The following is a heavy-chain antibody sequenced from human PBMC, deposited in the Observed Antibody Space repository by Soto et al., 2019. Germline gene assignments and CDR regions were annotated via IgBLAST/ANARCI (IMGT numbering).Heavy chain of an antibody. CDR3: ARAGYCSGGSCYSGFDY. V-gene: IGHV3-7*03. Sequence: GGSLRLSCAASGFTFSSYWMSWVRQAPGKGLEWVANIKHDGSEKYYVDSVKGRFTISRDNAKNALYLQMDSLRAEATAVYYCARAGYCSGGSCYSGFDYWGQGTLVTVSS. D-gene: IGHD2-15*01. J-gene: IGHJ4*02. CDR2: IKHDGSEK. CDR1: GFTFSSYW.